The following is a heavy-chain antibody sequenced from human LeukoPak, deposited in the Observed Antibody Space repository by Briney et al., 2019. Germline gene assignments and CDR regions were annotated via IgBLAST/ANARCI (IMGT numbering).Heavy chain of an antibody. D-gene: IGHD6-19*01. V-gene: IGHV3-23*01. Sequence: PGRSLRLSCAASGFTFSSYAMSWVRQAPGQGLEWVSAISGSGGSTYYADSVKGRFTISRDNSKNTPYLQMNSLRAEDTAVYYCAKDRSGIKAVAWKTYYYYYMDVWGKGTTVTVSS. CDR3: AKDRSGIKAVAWKTYYYYYMDV. J-gene: IGHJ6*03. CDR2: ISGSGGST. CDR1: GFTFSSYA.